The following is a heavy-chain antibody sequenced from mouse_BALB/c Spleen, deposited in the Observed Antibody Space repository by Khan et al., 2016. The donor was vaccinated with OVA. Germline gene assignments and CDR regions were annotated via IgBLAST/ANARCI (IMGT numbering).Heavy chain of an antibody. Sequence: EVELVESGGGLVKPGGPLKLSCAASGFTFSNYALSWVRQTPEKRLEWVATISSGGDYTYYPDSVKGRFTISRDNAKNIVYLQRSSLRSEDTALYYGARHNYGTFANWGQGTLVTVSA. J-gene: IGHJ3*01. D-gene: IGHD1-1*01. V-gene: IGHV5-9-3*01. CDR3: ARHNYGTFAN. CDR2: ISSGGDYT. CDR1: GFTFSNYA.